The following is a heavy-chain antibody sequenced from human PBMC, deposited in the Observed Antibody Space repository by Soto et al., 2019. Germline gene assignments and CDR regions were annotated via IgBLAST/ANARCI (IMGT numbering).Heavy chain of an antibody. CDR3: ARGSTSSTLYYYHVMDV. V-gene: IGHV3-30-3*01. CDR1: GFAFNTYA. J-gene: IGHJ6*02. D-gene: IGHD6-6*01. Sequence: QVQLVEAGGGVVQPGRSLRLSCAASGFAFNTYAMHWVRQAPGKGLEWVTLISYHGTNKYYADSVKGRFTISRDNSKNTLYLQLNSLRPADTAVYYCARGSTSSTLYYYHVMDVWGQGTQVTVSS. CDR2: ISYHGTNK.